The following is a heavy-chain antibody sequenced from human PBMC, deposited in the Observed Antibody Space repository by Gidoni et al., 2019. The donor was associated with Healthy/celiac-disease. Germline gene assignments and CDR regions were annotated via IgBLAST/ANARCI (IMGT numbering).Heavy chain of an antibody. CDR2: FDPEYGET. D-gene: IGHD6-6*01. V-gene: IGHV1-24*01. CDR3: ATGGDYSSSFRDDAFDI. J-gene: IGHJ3*02. CDR1: GYTLTALS. Sequence: QVQLVQSGAEVKTPGASVKVSCKVSGYTLTALSMHWVRQAPGKGLECMGGFDPEYGETIYAQKFQGRVTMTEDTSTDTAYMELSSLRSEDTAVYDCATGGDYSSSFRDDAFDIWGQGTMVTVSS.